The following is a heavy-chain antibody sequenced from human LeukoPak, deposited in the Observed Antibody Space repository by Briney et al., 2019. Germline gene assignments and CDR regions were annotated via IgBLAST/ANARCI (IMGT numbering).Heavy chain of an antibody. D-gene: IGHD6-13*01. Sequence: SVEVSCKASGGTFSSYAISWVRQAPGQGLEWMGGIIPIFGTANYAQKFQGRVTITTDESTSTAYMELSSLRSEDTAVYYCARDCSIAAAGNDAFDIWGQGTMVTVSS. CDR1: GGTFSSYA. CDR3: ARDCSIAAAGNDAFDI. J-gene: IGHJ3*02. V-gene: IGHV1-69*05. CDR2: IIPIFGTA.